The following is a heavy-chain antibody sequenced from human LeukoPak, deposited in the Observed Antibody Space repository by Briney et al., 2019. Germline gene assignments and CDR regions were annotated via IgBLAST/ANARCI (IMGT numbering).Heavy chain of an antibody. CDR3: ARHQTSYSGYDIPTYSDY. V-gene: IGHV4-59*08. CDR2: IYYSGST. CDR1: GGSISSYY. J-gene: IGHJ4*02. Sequence: SETLSLTCTVSGGSISSYYWSWIRQPPGKGLEWIGYIYYSGSTNYNPSLKSRVTISVDTSKNQFSLKLSSVTAADTAVYYCARHQTSYSGYDIPTYSDYWGQGTLVTVSS. D-gene: IGHD5-12*01.